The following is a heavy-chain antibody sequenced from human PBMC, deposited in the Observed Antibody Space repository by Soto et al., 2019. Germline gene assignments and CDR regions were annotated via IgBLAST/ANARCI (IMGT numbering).Heavy chain of an antibody. V-gene: IGHV3-33*01. CDR1: GFTFSSYG. CDR3: ARDLGYSYGYYYYYGMDV. D-gene: IGHD5-18*01. J-gene: IGHJ6*02. CDR2: IWYDGSNK. Sequence: AGGSLRLSCAASGFTFSSYGMHWVRQAPGKGLEWVAVIWYDGSNKYYADSVKGRFTISRDNSKNTLYLQMNSLRAEDTAVYYCARDLGYSYGYYYYYGMDVWGQGTTVTVSS.